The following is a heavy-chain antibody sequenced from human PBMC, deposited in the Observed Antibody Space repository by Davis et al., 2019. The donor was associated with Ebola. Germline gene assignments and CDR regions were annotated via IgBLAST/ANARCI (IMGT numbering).Heavy chain of an antibody. D-gene: IGHD3-22*01. CDR3: ASSSGYYSPHFDY. J-gene: IGHJ4*02. CDR1: GGSFSGYY. V-gene: IGHV4-34*01. CDR2: INHSGST. Sequence: SETLSLTCAVYGGSFSGYYWSWIRQPPGKGLEWIGEINHSGSTNYNPSLKSRVTISVDTSKNQFSLKLSSVTAADTAVYYCASSSGYYSPHFDYWGQGTLVTASS.